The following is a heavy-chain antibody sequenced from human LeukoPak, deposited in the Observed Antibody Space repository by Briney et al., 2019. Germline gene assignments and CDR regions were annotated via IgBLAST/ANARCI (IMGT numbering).Heavy chain of an antibody. CDR1: GGSISSSVYY. CDR3: ARYSHSGAVYFDY. J-gene: IGHJ4*02. V-gene: IGHV4-39*07. CDR2: LYHSGTT. D-gene: IGHD2-15*01. Sequence: PSGTLSLTCTVAGGSISSSVYYWGWMRQPPGKGLEWIGSLYHSGTTHYNPSLKSRVTLSIDTSKNQFSLQLNSVTPEDTAVYYCARYSHSGAVYFDYWGQGTLVTVSS.